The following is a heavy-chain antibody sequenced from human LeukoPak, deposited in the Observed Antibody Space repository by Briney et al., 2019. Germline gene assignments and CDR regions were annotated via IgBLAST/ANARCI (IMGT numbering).Heavy chain of an antibody. D-gene: IGHD6-25*01. CDR3: ARDQYSKQRLIYDYYMDV. CDR1: GYTFTGYY. CDR2: INPNSVGT. Sequence: GASVKVSCKASGYTFTGYYMHWVRQAPGQGLEWMGWINPNSVGTNYAQKFRGRGTMTRDTSISTAYMELSRLRSDDTAVYYCARDQYSKQRLIYDYYMDVWGNGTPLTVSS. J-gene: IGHJ6*03. V-gene: IGHV1-2*02.